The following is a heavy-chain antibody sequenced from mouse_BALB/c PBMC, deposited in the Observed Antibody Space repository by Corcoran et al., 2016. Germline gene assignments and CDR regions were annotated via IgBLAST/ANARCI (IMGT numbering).Heavy chain of an antibody. V-gene: IGHV3-6*02. CDR3: AIYDGAY. J-gene: IGHJ3*01. Sequence: DVQLQESGPGLVKPSQPLSLTCSVTGYSITSGYYWNWIRQFPGNKLEWMGYISYDGSNNYNPSLKNRISITRDTSKNQFFLKLNSVTTEDTATYYCAIYDGAYWGQGTLVTVSA. CDR1: GYSITSGYY. D-gene: IGHD2-3*01. CDR2: ISYDGSN.